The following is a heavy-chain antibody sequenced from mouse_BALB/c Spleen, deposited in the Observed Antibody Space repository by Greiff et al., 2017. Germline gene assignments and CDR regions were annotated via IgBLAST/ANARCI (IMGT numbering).Heavy chain of an antibody. CDR1: GYSITSGYY. CDR2: ISYDGSN. Sequence: EVKLEESGPGLVKPSQSLSLTCSVTGYSITSGYYWNWIRQFPGNKLEWMGYISYDGSNNYNPSLKNRISITRDTSKNQFFLKLNSVTTEDTATYYCARDRATRYAMDYWGQGTSVTVSS. V-gene: IGHV3-6*02. D-gene: IGHD3-1*01. CDR3: ARDRATRYAMDY. J-gene: IGHJ4*01.